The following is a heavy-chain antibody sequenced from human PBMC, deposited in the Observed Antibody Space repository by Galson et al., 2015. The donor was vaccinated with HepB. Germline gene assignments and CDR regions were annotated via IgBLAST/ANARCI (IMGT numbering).Heavy chain of an antibody. CDR2: IKQDGSEK. CDR1: GFTFRSHW. Sequence: SLRLSCAGSGFTFRSHWMSWVRLAPGKGLEWVANIKQDGSEKYYVDSVKGRFTISRDNGKNSLYLQMNSLRVADTAVYYRTRGGSRWDVGDAFDIWGQGTMVTVSS. V-gene: IGHV3-7*01. CDR3: TRGGSRWDVGDAFDI. D-gene: IGHD6-13*01. J-gene: IGHJ3*02.